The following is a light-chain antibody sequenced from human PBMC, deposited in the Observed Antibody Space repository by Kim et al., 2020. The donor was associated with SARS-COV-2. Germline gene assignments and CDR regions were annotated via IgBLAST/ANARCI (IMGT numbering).Light chain of an antibody. CDR3: NSRDSSGNHRVV. CDR2: GKN. Sequence: LGQTVRITCQGDSLRSYYASWYQQKPRQAPVLVIYGKNNRPSGIPDRFSGSSSGNTASLTITGAQAGDEADYYCNSRDSSGNHRVVFGGGTQLTVL. CDR1: SLRSYY. V-gene: IGLV3-19*01. J-gene: IGLJ2*01.